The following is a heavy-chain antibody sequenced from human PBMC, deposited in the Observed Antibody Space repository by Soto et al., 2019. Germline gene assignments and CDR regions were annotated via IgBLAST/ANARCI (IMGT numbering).Heavy chain of an antibody. CDR3: ARDLVPSKGIYYDCWSGSNHGMDV. J-gene: IGHJ6*02. CDR1: GYTFIGYY. CDR2: INPNSGST. Sequence: ASVKVSCKASGYTFIGYYMHWVRQAPGQGLERMGWINPNSGSTNYAQKFQGWVTMTRAKSISTAYMELSRLRSDDTAVYYCARDLVPSKGIYYDCWSGSNHGMDVWGQGTTVTVSS. V-gene: IGHV1-2*04. D-gene: IGHD3-3*01.